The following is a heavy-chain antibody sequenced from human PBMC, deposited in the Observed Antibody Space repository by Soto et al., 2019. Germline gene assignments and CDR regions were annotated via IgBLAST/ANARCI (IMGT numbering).Heavy chain of an antibody. CDR3: ARVREVTTEGLRTYYYYGMDV. CDR2: IIPIFGTA. Sequence: SVKVSCKASGGTFSSYAISWLRQAPGQGPEWMGGIIPIFGTANYAQKFQGRVTITADESTSTAYMEVSSLRSEDTAVYYCARVREVTTEGLRTYYYYGMDVWGQGTTVTVSS. J-gene: IGHJ6*02. CDR1: GGTFSSYA. D-gene: IGHD4-4*01. V-gene: IGHV1-69*13.